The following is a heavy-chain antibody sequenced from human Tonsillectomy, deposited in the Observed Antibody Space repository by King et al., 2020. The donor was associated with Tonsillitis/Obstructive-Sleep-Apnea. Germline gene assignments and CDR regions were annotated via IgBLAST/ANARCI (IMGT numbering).Heavy chain of an antibody. CDR2: INHSGST. D-gene: IGHD6-19*01. J-gene: IGHJ5*02. CDR1: GGSFSGYY. Sequence: VQLPQWGAGLLKPSETLSLTCAVFGGSFSGYYWSWIRQPPGKGLEWIGEINHSGSTNYNSSLKSRVTISVDTSKNQFSLKLTSVTAADTAVYYCARGRRVAGRNWFDPWGQGTLVTVSS. CDR3: ARGRRVAGRNWFDP. V-gene: IGHV4-34*01.